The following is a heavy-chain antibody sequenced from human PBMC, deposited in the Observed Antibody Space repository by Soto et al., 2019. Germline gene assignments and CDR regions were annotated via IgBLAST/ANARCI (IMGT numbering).Heavy chain of an antibody. D-gene: IGHD3-16*01. V-gene: IGHV3-30*18. Sequence: QVQLVESGGGVVQPGRSLRLSCAASGFTFSSYGMHWVRQAPGKGLEWVAVISYDGSIKYYVDSVKGRFTISRDNSKKXLXXQMDSLRAEDTAVYYCAKDRGRLRLGEITWTCFDNWGQGTLVTVSS. CDR2: ISYDGSIK. CDR1: GFTFSSYG. J-gene: IGHJ4*02. CDR3: AKDRGRLRLGEITWTCFDN.